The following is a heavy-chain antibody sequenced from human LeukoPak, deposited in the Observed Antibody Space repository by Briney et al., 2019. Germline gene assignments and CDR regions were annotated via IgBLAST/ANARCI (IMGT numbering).Heavy chain of an antibody. D-gene: IGHD1-14*01. CDR3: ARWEARRTDY. V-gene: IGHV4-59*01. Sequence: PSETLSLTCTVSGGSISSYYWSWIRQPPGKGLEWIGYIYYSGSTSYNPSLKSRVTIAVDTSKNQFSLKLSSVTAADTAVYYCARWEARRTDYWGQGTLVTVSS. CDR1: GGSISSYY. CDR2: IYYSGST. J-gene: IGHJ4*02.